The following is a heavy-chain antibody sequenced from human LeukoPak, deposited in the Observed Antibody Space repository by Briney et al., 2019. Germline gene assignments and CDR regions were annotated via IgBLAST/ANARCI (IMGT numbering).Heavy chain of an antibody. CDR2: LSTRGST. V-gene: IGHV4-4*07. CDR1: GGSISSYY. Sequence: PSVTLSLTCAVSGGSISSYYWSWIRQPAGKGLEWIGGLSTRGSTNYNPSLKSRGTMSVDKSKNQFSLKVNTLTAADTAGYYCARDFTGMGTREDYIDVWGKGTTVTVSS. D-gene: IGHD5-18*01. CDR3: ARDFTGMGTREDYIDV. J-gene: IGHJ6*03.